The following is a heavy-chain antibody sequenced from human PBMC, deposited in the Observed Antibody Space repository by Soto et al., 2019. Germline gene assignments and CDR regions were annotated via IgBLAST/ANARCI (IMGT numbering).Heavy chain of an antibody. V-gene: IGHV3-30*18. CDR3: AKDNGEGSSSYFDY. J-gene: IGHJ4*02. Sequence: GGSLRLSCAASGFTFSSYGMHWVRQAPGKGLEWVAVISYDGSNKYYADSVKGRFTISRDNSKNTLYLQMNSLRAEDTAVYYCAKDNGEGSSSYFDYWGQGTLVTVSS. CDR1: GFTFSSYG. D-gene: IGHD6-6*01. CDR2: ISYDGSNK.